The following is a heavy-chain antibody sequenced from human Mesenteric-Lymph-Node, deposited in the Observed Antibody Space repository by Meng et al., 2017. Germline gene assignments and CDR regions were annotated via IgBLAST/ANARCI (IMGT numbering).Heavy chain of an antibody. D-gene: IGHD3-9*01. CDR2: IWYDGSDK. Sequence: GGSLRLSCAASGFTFSSYGMHWVRQAPGKGLEWVAVIWYDGSDKYYADSVKGRFTISRDNAKNSLYLQMNSLRAEDTALYYCAREGSLKLRYFDWLSHDAFDIWGQGTMVTVSS. CDR1: GFTFSSYG. J-gene: IGHJ3*02. V-gene: IGHV3-33*01. CDR3: AREGSLKLRYFDWLSHDAFDI.